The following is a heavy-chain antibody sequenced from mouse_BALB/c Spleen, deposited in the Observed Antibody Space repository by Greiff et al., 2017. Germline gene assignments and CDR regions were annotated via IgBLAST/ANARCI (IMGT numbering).Heavy chain of an antibody. CDR2: IWSGGST. D-gene: IGHD4-1*01. CDR3: ASLWDDYAMDY. V-gene: IGHV2-2*02. J-gene: IGHJ4*01. Sequence: QVQLKESGPGLVQPSQSLSITCTVSGFSLTSYGVHWVRQSPGKGLEWLGVIWSGGSTDYNAAFISRLSISKDNSKSQVFFKMNSLQANDTAIYYCASLWDDYAMDYWGQGTSVTVSS. CDR1: GFSLTSYG.